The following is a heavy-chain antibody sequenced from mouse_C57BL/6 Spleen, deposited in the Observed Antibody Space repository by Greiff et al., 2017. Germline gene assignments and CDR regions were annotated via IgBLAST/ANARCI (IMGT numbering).Heavy chain of an antibody. CDR3: GGDGNYGFDWGFDY. Sequence: EVQLQESVAELVRPGASVKLSCTASGFNIKNTYMHWVKQRPEQGLEWIGRIDPANGNTKYAPKFQGKATITADTSSNTAYLQLRSPTSEDTAIYYCGGDGNYGFDWGFDYWGQGTTLTVSS. J-gene: IGHJ2*01. CDR2: IDPANGNT. D-gene: IGHD2-1*01. V-gene: IGHV14-3*01. CDR1: GFNIKNTY.